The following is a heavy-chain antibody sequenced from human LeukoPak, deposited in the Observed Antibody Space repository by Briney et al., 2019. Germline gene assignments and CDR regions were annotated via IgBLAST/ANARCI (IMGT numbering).Heavy chain of an antibody. Sequence: QPGGSLRLSCAASGFTFSNFGMHWVCQAPGKGLEWVAVISYDGTYKYYADSVKGRFTISRDNSKNTLYLQMSSLRAEDTAVYYCAKDPVGVGIRGYFDYWGQGTLVTVSS. CDR1: GFTFSNFG. D-gene: IGHD2-15*01. CDR2: ISYDGTYK. J-gene: IGHJ4*02. CDR3: AKDPVGVGIRGYFDY. V-gene: IGHV3-30*18.